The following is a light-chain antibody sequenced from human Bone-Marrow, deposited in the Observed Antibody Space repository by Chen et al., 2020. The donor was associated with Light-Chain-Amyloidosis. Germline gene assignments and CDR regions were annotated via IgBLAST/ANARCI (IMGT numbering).Light chain of an antibody. V-gene: IGLV2-14*01. Sequence: QSALTHPAYVSGSPGQPITISGTGTSSDVGGDNHVSWYQQHPDKAPKLMIYEVTNRPSWVPDRFSGSKSDNTASLTISGLQTEDEADYFCSSYTITNTLVFGSGTRVTVL. CDR3: SSYTITNTLV. CDR2: EVT. J-gene: IGLJ1*01. CDR1: SSDVGGDNH.